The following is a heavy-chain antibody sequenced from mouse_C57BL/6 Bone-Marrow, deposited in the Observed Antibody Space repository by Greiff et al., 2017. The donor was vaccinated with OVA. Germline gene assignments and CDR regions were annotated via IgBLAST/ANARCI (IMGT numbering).Heavy chain of an antibody. D-gene: IGHD1-1*01. CDR2: IHPNSGST. CDR3: ARFYYGSSLYFDY. J-gene: IGHJ2*01. V-gene: IGHV1-64*01. CDR1: GYTFTSYW. Sequence: VQLQQPGAELVKPGASVKLSCKASGYTFTSYWMHWVKQRPGQGLEWIGMIHPNSGSTNYNEKFKSKATLTVDKSSSTAYMQLSSLTSEDSAVYYCARFYYGSSLYFDYWGQGTTLTVSS.